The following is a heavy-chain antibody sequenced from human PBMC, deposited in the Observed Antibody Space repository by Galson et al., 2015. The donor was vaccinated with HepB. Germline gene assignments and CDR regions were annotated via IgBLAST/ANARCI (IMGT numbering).Heavy chain of an antibody. CDR3: MQGHVGN. V-gene: IGHV3-48*02. J-gene: IGHJ4*02. D-gene: IGHD1-26*01. CDR1: GFTFSSSD. Sequence: SLRLSCAASGFTFSSSDMSWFRQAPGKGLEWISYISGRTSSKYHADSVRGRFTISRDNAKNSVYLQMNSLRDEDTAVYYCMQGHVGNWGQGTLVTVSS. CDR2: ISGRTSSK.